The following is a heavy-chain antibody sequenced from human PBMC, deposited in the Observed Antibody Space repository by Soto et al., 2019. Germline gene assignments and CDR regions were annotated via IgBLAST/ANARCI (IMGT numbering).Heavy chain of an antibody. CDR2: ISGSGSGA. Sequence: EVQLLESGGGLVQRGGSLRLSCAASGFTFYTHAMSWVRQAPGKGLEWVSPISGSGSGAFYADAVKGRFTISRDISKNKISLQMHGLRAKDTAVYYCVKAGYCGGDCYSEDYRGQGILVTLSS. D-gene: IGHD2-21*01. V-gene: IGHV3-23*01. CDR3: VKAGYCGGDCYSEDY. CDR1: GFTFYTHA. J-gene: IGHJ4*02.